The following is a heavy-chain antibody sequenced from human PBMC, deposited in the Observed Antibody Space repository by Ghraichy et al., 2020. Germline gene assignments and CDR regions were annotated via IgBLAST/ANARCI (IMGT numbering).Heavy chain of an antibody. CDR3: AKEDRREGHGSLDR. CDR2: ICTTSGCM. V-gene: IGHV3-9*01. CDR1: GFSFEAYA. Sequence: GGSLRLSCAASGFSFEAYAMHWVRQVPGKGPEWVAGICTTSGCMGYADSVKGRFTVSRDNARNSLYLQMNDLRVEDTAFYSCAKEDRREGHGSLDRWGQGTLVTVSS. J-gene: IGHJ4*02. D-gene: IGHD1-14*01.